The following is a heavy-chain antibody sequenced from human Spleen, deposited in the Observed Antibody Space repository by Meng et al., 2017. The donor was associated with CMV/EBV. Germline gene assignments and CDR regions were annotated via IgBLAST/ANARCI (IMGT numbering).Heavy chain of an antibody. CDR1: GFTFSNYV. D-gene: IGHD3-10*01. V-gene: IGHV3-30-3*01. Sequence: ASGFTFSNYVMPWVRQAPGKGLEWVAVISFDGSSKYFADSVKGRFTISRDNSKTTLYLQMNSLRVEDTAVYYCARSGALWFGEWGDYWGQGTLVTVSS. J-gene: IGHJ4*02. CDR2: ISFDGSSK. CDR3: ARSGALWFGEWGDY.